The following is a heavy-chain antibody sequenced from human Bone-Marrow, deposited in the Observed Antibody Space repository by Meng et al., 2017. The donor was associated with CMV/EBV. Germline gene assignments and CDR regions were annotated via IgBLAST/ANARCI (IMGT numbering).Heavy chain of an antibody. CDR3: ARDSSSSGWYSGLDY. D-gene: IGHD6-19*01. CDR2: ISAYNGNT. CDR1: GYTFTSYG. V-gene: IGHV1-18*01. J-gene: IGHJ4*02. Sequence: ASVKVSCKASGYTFTSYGISWVRQAPGQGLEWMGWISAYNGNTNYAQKLQGRVTMTTDTSTSTAYTELRSLRSDDTAVYHCARDSSSSGWYSGLDYWGQGTLVTVSS.